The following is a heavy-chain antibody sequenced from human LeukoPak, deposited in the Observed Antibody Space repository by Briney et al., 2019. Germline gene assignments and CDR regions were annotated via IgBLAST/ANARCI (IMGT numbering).Heavy chain of an antibody. V-gene: IGHV3-21*04. D-gene: IGHD6-19*01. CDR3: AKDKGAVAGKGGFDY. CDR1: GFTFSSYS. CDR2: ISSSSSYI. J-gene: IGHJ4*02. Sequence: GGSLRLSCAASGFTFSSYSMNWVRQAPGKGLEWVSSISSSSSYIYYADSVKGRFTISRDNAKNSLYLQMDSLRAEDTAWYYCAKDKGAVAGKGGFDYWGQGTLVTVSS.